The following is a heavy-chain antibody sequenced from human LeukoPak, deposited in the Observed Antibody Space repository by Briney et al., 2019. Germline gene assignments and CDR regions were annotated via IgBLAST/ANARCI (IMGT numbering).Heavy chain of an antibody. CDR1: GGTFSSYA. CDR3: ARDGSGYSYGYRLYAFDI. CDR2: IIPILGIA. Sequence: SVKVSCKASGGTFSSYAISWVRQAPGQGLEWMGRIIPILGIANYAQKFQGRVTITADKSTSTAYMELSSLRSEDTAVYYCARDGSGYSYGYRLYAFDIWGQGTMVTVSS. D-gene: IGHD5-18*01. V-gene: IGHV1-69*04. J-gene: IGHJ3*02.